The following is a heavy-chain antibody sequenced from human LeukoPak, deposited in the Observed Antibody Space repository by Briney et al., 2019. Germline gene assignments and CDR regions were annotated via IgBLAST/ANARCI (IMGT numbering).Heavy chain of an antibody. J-gene: IGHJ4*02. CDR1: GFTFSSYG. Sequence: GGSLRLSCAASGFTFSSYGMSWVRQAPGKGLEWVSAISGSGGSTYYADSVKGRFTISRDNSKNTLYLQMNSLRAEDTAVYYCAKDQGFFGSGSLALDYWGQGTLVTVSS. D-gene: IGHD3-10*01. CDR3: AKDQGFFGSGSLALDY. V-gene: IGHV3-23*01. CDR2: ISGSGGST.